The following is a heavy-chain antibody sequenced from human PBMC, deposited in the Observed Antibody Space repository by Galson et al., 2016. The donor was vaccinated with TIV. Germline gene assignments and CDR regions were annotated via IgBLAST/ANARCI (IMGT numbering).Heavy chain of an antibody. J-gene: IGHJ6*04. V-gene: IGHV1-69*13. CDR2: IIPLAATT. D-gene: IGHD3-10*01. CDR1: GGTFRNYA. Sequence: SVKVSCKASGGTFRNYAIIWVRRAPGQGLEWMGGIIPLAATTNYAQKFQGRVTITADESKSTAYMELSSLTSQDTGVYFLALLWFGVLPRVWGKGTTVTVSS. CDR3: ALLWFGVLPRV.